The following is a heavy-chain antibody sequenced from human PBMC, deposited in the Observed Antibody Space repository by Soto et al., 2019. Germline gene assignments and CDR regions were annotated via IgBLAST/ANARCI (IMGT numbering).Heavy chain of an antibody. CDR3: AKDLTRQLAYWLDP. CDR2: INAHSGGT. D-gene: IGHD6-6*01. V-gene: IGHV1-2*02. CDR1: GFSFTGYY. Sequence: GAPVKAPTKASGFSFTGYYIHWLRQAPGQGLEWMGWINAHSGGTEYAQKFQGRVTLTRDTSIATAYLTLPSLTSDDTALYYCAKDLTRQLAYWLDPWGQGTQVTVSS. J-gene: IGHJ5*02.